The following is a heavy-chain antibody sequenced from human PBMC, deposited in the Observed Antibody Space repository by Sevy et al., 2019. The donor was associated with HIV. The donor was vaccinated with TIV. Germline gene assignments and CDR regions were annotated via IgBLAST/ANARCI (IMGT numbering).Heavy chain of an antibody. J-gene: IGHJ4*02. D-gene: IGHD3-22*01. CDR1: GFTFSSYD. CDR2: ISDDGSNK. V-gene: IGHV3-30-3*01. CDR3: ARDRAYSDHYYDSSGLIDY. Sequence: GGSLRLSCAASGFTFSSYDMHWVRQAPGKGLEWVAVISDDGSNKYYADSVKGRFTISRDNSKNTLYLQMNSLRAEDTAVYYCARDRAYSDHYYDSSGLIDYWGQGSLVTVSS.